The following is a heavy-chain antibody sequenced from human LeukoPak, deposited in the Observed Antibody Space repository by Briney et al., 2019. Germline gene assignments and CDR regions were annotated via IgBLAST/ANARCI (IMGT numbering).Heavy chain of an antibody. CDR1: GYTFNSYD. CDR3: ARVLRYDFWSAYYFDY. D-gene: IGHD3-3*01. Sequence: ASVNVSCKASGYTFNSYDISWVRQAPGQGLEWMAWISTYNGNTNYALKVHGRATMTTDTSTSTAYMELRSLRSDDTAVYYCARVLRYDFWSAYYFDYWGQGTLVTVSS. V-gene: IGHV1-18*01. CDR2: ISTYNGNT. J-gene: IGHJ4*02.